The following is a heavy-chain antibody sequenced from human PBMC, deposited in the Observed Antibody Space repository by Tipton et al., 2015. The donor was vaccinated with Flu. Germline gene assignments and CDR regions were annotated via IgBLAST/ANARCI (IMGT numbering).Heavy chain of an antibody. D-gene: IGHD3-22*01. Sequence: SLRLSCAVSGFTFSSYAMSWVRQAPGKGLEWVSVISDSGGNTFYADSVKGRFTISRDTSKNTLYLQMNSLRAEDTAVYYCAKVRRIDSSGYYYVDFHYWGQGTLVTVSS. CDR2: ISDSGGNT. J-gene: IGHJ4*02. CDR3: AKVRRIDSSGYYYVDFHY. CDR1: GFTFSSYA. V-gene: IGHV3-23*01.